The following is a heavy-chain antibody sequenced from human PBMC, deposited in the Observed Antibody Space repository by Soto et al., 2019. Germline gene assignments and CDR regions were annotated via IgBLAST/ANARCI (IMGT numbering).Heavy chain of an antibody. Sequence: EVQLVESGGGLVQPGRSLRLSCAASGFTFDDYGMHWVRQAPGKGLEWVSGISWNSGNIGQADSVKGRFTISRDNAKNSLYLQMDSLRAEDTALYYGTKEYTFSDKVFDYWGQGTLVTVSS. CDR1: GFTFDDYG. J-gene: IGHJ4*02. V-gene: IGHV3-9*01. CDR2: ISWNSGNI. CDR3: TKEYTFSDKVFDY. D-gene: IGHD1-20*01.